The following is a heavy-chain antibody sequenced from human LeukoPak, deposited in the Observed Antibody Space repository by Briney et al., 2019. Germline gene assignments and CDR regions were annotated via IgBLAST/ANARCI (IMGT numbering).Heavy chain of an antibody. Sequence: GGSLRLSCAASGFTFSSYAMSWVRQAPGKGLEWVSAISGSGDSTHYADSVKGRFTISRDNSKNTLYLQLNSLRVEDTAVYYCAKSGLGITMIVVVPDWYFDLWGRGTLVTVSS. J-gene: IGHJ2*01. D-gene: IGHD3-22*01. CDR2: ISGSGDST. CDR3: AKSGLGITMIVVVPDWYFDL. V-gene: IGHV3-23*01. CDR1: GFTFSSYA.